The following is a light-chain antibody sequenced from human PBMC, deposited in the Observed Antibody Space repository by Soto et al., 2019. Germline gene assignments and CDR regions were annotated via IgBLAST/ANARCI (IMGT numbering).Light chain of an antibody. CDR1: QSISSY. J-gene: IGKJ5*01. CDR2: AAS. V-gene: IGKV1-39*01. CDR3: QQSYSTPIT. Sequence: DIQRTQSPSPLSPSVGDRVTITFRASQSISSYLNWYQQKPGKAPKLLIYAASSLQSGVPSRFSGSGSGTDFTLTISSLKPEDFATYYCQQSYSTPITFGQGTRLEIK.